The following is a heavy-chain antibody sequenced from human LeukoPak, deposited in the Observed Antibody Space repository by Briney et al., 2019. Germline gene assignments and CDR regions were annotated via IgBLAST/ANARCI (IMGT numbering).Heavy chain of an antibody. CDR1: GYTFTSYY. D-gene: IGHD3-22*01. CDR3: ARDSRPSYDSSGYYYPGDY. Sequence: GASVKVSFKASGYTFTSYYMHWVRQAPRQGLEWMAIINPSGGSTSYAQKFQGRVTMTRDTSTSTVYMELSSLRSEDTAVYYCARDSRPSYDSSGYYYPGDYWGQEPWSPSPQ. J-gene: IGHJ4*01. CDR2: INPSGGST. V-gene: IGHV1-46*01.